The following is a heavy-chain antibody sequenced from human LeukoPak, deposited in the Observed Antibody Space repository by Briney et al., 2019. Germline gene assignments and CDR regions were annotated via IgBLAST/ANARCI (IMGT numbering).Heavy chain of an antibody. CDR3: ARDKGYSSSWSYYYYYGMDV. CDR2: IKQDGSEK. Sequence: GGSLRLSCAASGFTLSSYWMSWVRQAPGKGLEWVANIKQDGSEKYYVDSVKGRFTISRDNAKNSLYLQTNSLRAEDTAVYYCARDKGYSSSWSYYYYYGMDVWGQGTAVTVSS. D-gene: IGHD6-13*01. V-gene: IGHV3-7*01. CDR1: GFTLSSYW. J-gene: IGHJ6*02.